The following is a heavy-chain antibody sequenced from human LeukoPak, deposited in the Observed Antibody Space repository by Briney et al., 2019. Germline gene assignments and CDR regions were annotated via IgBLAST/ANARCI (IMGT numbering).Heavy chain of an antibody. CDR1: GGSFSGYY. D-gene: IGHD3-22*01. V-gene: IGHV4-59*01. Sequence: SETLSLTCAVYGGSFSGYYWSWIRQPPGKGLEWIGYIYYSGSTNYNPSLKSRVTISVDTSKNQFSLKLSSVTAADTAVYYCARVRAANLGIDECYYDSSGYYYGRKQNAFDIWGQGTMVTVSS. J-gene: IGHJ3*02. CDR3: ARVRAANLGIDECYYDSSGYYYGRKQNAFDI. CDR2: IYYSGST.